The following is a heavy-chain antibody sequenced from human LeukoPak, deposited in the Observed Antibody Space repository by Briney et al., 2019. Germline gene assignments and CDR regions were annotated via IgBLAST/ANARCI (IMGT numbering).Heavy chain of an antibody. Sequence: GGSLRLSCAPSGFTFSSYAMSWGRPAPGKRLEWVSASCGSGGSPYSADSVKGGFTISRDNSKNTLYLQMNSLRAEDTAVYYCAKVNAFGHYFDYWGQGTLVTVSS. CDR1: GFTFSSYA. V-gene: IGHV3-23*01. CDR3: AKVNAFGHYFDY. CDR2: SCGSGGSP. J-gene: IGHJ4*02. D-gene: IGHD2-2*01.